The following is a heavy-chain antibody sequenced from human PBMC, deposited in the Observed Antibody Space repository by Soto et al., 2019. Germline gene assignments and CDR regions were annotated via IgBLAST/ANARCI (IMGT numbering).Heavy chain of an antibody. D-gene: IGHD3-22*01. CDR2: NRYDGSNQ. V-gene: IGHV3-33*01. J-gene: IGHJ6*02. Sequence: PGGSLRLSCAASGFTFNIYDMHWVRQAPGKGLEWVAVNRYDGSNQYYADSVKGRFTISRDNPKNTLYLQINSLRAEDTAVYYCVRDAASYFYDSSGSRAYGMDVWGQGTTVTVSS. CDR3: VRDAASYFYDSSGSRAYGMDV. CDR1: GFTFNIYD.